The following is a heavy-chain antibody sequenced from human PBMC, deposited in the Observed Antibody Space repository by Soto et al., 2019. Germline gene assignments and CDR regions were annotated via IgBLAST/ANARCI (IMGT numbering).Heavy chain of an antibody. V-gene: IGHV5-10-1*01. J-gene: IGHJ4*02. CDR2: IDPSDSQT. CDR1: GYSFAGYW. D-gene: IGHD3-22*01. CDR3: ARQIYDSDTGPNFQYYFDS. Sequence: GGSLKISCKGPGYSFAGYWITWVRQKPGKGLEWMGRIDPSDSQTYYSPSFRGHVTISVTKSITTVFLQWSSLRASDTAMYYCARQIYDSDTGPNFQYYFDSWGQGTPVTVSS.